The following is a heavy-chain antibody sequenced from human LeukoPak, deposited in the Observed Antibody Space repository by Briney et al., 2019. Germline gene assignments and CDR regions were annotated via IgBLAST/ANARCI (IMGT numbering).Heavy chain of an antibody. D-gene: IGHD5-24*01. CDR1: GGTFSSYA. J-gene: IGHJ4*02. Sequence: SVKVSCKAPGGTFSSYAISWVRQAPGQGLEWMGRIIPILGIANYAQKFQGRVTITADKSTSTAYMELSSLRSEDTAVYYCARDPGGYNYGTRYFDYWGQGTLVTVSS. CDR3: ARDPGGYNYGTRYFDY. V-gene: IGHV1-69*04. CDR2: IIPILGIA.